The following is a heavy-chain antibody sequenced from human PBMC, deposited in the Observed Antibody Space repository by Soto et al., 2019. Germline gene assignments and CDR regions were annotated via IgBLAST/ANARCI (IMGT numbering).Heavy chain of an antibody. CDR2: ISAYNGNT. V-gene: IGHV1-18*01. J-gene: IGHJ6*02. Sequence: GASVKVSCKASGYTFTSYGISWVRQAPGQGLEWMGWISAYNGNTNYAQKLQGRVTMTTDTSTSTAYMELRSLRSDDTAVYYCARDVDRGITIFGVGLSYYGMDVWGQGTTVTVSS. D-gene: IGHD3-3*01. CDR1: GYTFTSYG. CDR3: ARDVDRGITIFGVGLSYYGMDV.